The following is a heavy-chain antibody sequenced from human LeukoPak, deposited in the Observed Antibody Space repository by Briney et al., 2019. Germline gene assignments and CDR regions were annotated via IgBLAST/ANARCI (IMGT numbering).Heavy chain of an antibody. Sequence: GESLKISCKGSGYSFITYWINWVRQMPGKGLEWMGRIDPSDSYTNYSPSFQGHVTISADKSISTAYLQWSSLKASDTAMYYCARQEPVVVAATDWFDPWGQGTLVTVSS. V-gene: IGHV5-10-1*01. J-gene: IGHJ5*02. CDR1: GYSFITYW. D-gene: IGHD2-15*01. CDR3: ARQEPVVVAATDWFDP. CDR2: IDPSDSYT.